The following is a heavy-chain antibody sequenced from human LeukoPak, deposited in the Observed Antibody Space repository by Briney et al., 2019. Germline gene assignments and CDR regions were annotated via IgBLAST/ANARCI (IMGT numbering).Heavy chain of an antibody. CDR1: GGSISSYY. CDR3: AISTVVKYYFDY. D-gene: IGHD4-23*01. Sequence: PSETLSLTCTVSGGSISSYYWSWIRQPPGKGLEWIGYIYYSGSTNYNPSLKSRVTISVDASKNQFSLKLSSVTAADTAVYYCAISTVVKYYFDYWGQGTLVTVSS. CDR2: IYYSGST. J-gene: IGHJ4*02. V-gene: IGHV4-59*01.